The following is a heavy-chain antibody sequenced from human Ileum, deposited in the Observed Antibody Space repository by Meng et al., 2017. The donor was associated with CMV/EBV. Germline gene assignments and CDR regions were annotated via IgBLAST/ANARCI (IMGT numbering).Heavy chain of an antibody. J-gene: IGHJ4*02. CDR3: ARGPSNGDFDY. CDR2: LNPNTGDT. D-gene: IGHD4-17*01. CDR1: GYTFRGYY. Sequence: QVQLVQSGAEVKKPGASVKVSCKASGYTFRGYYIQWVRQAPGQGLEWMGWLNPNTGDTDYAQKFRDRVTMTRDTSISTVFMDLNWLKSDDTAVYYCARGPSNGDFDYWGQGTLVTVSS. V-gene: IGHV1-2*02.